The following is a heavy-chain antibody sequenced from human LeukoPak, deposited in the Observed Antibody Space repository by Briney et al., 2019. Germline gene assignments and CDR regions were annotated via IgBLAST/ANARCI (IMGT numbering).Heavy chain of an antibody. CDR1: GFNFSSYE. Sequence: GGSLRRSCAASGFNFSSYEMNWVRHAPGKGMEWVSCISRSGSTIYYAVSVQGRFTLPRDNSKYSLYLQMPSLRAENAAVYYCARGEYYFDYWGQGTLVTVSS. CDR3: ARGEYYFDY. CDR2: ISRSGSTI. J-gene: IGHJ4*02. D-gene: IGHD3-10*01. V-gene: IGHV3-48*03.